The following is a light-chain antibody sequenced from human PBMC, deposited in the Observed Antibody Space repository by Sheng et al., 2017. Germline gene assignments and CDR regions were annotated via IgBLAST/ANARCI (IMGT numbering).Light chain of an antibody. V-gene: IGKV3-20*01. J-gene: IGKJ3*01. CDR2: GTS. Sequence: EIVLSQSPGTLSLSPGERVTLTCRASQSLSRNHLAWYQQKPDQAPRLLIYGTSSRATDVPDRFSVSGSGTDFTLTISRLEPEDFAVYYCQQYHSSPFTFGPGTKVDIK. CDR3: QQYHSSPFT. CDR1: QSLSRNH.